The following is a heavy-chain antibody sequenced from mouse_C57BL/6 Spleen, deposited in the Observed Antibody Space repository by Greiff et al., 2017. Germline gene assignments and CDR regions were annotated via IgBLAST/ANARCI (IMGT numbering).Heavy chain of an antibody. D-gene: IGHD1-1*01. CDR1: GYTFTDYN. V-gene: IGHV1-18*01. Sequence: EVQLQQSGPELVKPGASVKIPCKASGYTFTDYNMDWVKQSHGKSLEWIGDINPNNGGTIYNQKFKGKATLTVDKSSSTAYMELRSLRSEDTAVYYFARIDYGSSPWFAYWGQGTLVTVSA. J-gene: IGHJ3*01. CDR3: ARIDYGSSPWFAY. CDR2: INPNNGGT.